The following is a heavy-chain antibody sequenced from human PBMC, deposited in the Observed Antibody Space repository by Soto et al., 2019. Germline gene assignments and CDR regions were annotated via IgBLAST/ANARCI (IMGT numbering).Heavy chain of an antibody. CDR1: GYTFTSYD. CDR3: ARRADFTYGDYGLDV. CDR2: MNPNSGNT. D-gene: IGHD4-17*01. Sequence: QVQLVQSGAEVKKPGASVKVSCKASGYTFTSYDINWVRQATGQGLEWMGWMNPNSGNTGYAQKFQGRVTMTRNTSISTAYMELSSPRSEDTAVYYCARRADFTYGDYGLDVWGKGTTVTVSS. V-gene: IGHV1-8*01. J-gene: IGHJ6*04.